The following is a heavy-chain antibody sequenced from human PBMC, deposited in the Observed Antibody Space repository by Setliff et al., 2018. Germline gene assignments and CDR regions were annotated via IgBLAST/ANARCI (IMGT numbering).Heavy chain of an antibody. D-gene: IGHD6-6*01. Sequence: ASVKVSCKASGHTFTSYYMHWVRQAPGQGLEWMGIINPXGGSTSYAQKFQGRVTMTRDTSTSTVYMELSSLRSEDTAVYYCAREQLVDRGFDYWGQGTLVTVSS. CDR1: GHTFTSYY. CDR2: INPXGGST. V-gene: IGHV1-46*01. J-gene: IGHJ4*02. CDR3: AREQLVDRGFDY.